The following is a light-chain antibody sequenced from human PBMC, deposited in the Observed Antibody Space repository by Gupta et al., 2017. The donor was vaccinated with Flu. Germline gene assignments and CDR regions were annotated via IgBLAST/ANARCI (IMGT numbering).Light chain of an antibody. CDR1: NSNIGSYT. CDR3: AVWDDSLSGHYV. Sequence: QSALTHPPSASGTPGQRVTFPCSGSNSNIGSYTVDWYQQVPGTAPKLLIYAFSDRPSGVPDRFSGSKSGTSASLAISGPQSEDEADYYCAVWDDSLSGHYVFGSGTKVTVL. CDR2: AFS. V-gene: IGLV1-44*01. J-gene: IGLJ1*01.